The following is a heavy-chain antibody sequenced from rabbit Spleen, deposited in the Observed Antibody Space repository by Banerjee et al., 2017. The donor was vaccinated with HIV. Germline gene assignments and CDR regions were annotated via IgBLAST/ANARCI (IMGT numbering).Heavy chain of an antibody. J-gene: IGHJ4*01. Sequence: QEQLEESGGGLVKPEGSLTLTCKASGFTLSNYWMCWVRQAPGKGLEWIACINIVTGKAVYARWAKGRFIMSRTSSTTVTLQMTSLTAADTATYLCARDLVGVIGWNFNLWGPGTLVTVS. CDR1: GFTLSNYW. V-gene: IGHV1S45*01. D-gene: IGHD1-1*01. CDR3: ARDLVGVIGWNFNL. CDR2: INIVTGKA.